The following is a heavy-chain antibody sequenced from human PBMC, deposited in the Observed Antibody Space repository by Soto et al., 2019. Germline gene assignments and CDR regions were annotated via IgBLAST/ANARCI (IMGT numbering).Heavy chain of an antibody. J-gene: IGHJ6*02. D-gene: IGHD3-22*01. V-gene: IGHV1-69*12. Sequence: QVQLVQSGAEVTKPGSSVKVSCKASGGTFSSYAISWLRQAPGQGLEWMGGIIPIFGTANYAKKFQGSVTITAYESTNTAYMELSILRSEEASVYYGARDQDVSNYHGMDVWGQGTTVIVSS. CDR2: IIPIFGTA. CDR3: ARDQDVSNYHGMDV. CDR1: GGTFSSYA.